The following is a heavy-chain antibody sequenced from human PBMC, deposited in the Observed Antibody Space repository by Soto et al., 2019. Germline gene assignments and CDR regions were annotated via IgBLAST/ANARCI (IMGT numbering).Heavy chain of an antibody. CDR1: GYTSASHA. D-gene: IGHD3-22*01. CDR2: INTGDGNT. CDR3: ASPDSSGP. J-gene: IGHJ4*02. Sequence: QVHLVQSGAEVKKPGASVKISCKASGYTSASHAMHWVRQAPGQRLEWMGWINTGDGNTRYSENFQGRVTITSDTSASTAYMELTNLRSEDTAVYYCASPDSSGPWGQGTQVTVSS. V-gene: IGHV1-3*04.